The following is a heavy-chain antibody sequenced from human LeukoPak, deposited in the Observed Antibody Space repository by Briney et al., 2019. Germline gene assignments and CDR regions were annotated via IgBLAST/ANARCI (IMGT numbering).Heavy chain of an antibody. CDR3: AGGLVVVAAAGYYYMDV. J-gene: IGHJ6*03. D-gene: IGHD2-15*01. Sequence: GGSLRLSCAASGFTFSDYYMSWVRQAPGKGLEWVSYISSSGSTIYYADSVKGGFTISKDTAKNSVYLKMNSLRAEDTAVYYCAGGLVVVAAAGYYYMDVWGKGTTVTISS. CDR2: ISSSGSTI. V-gene: IGHV3-11*04. CDR1: GFTFSDYY.